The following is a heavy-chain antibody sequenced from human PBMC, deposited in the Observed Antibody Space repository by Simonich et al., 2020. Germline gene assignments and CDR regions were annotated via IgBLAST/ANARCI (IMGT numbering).Heavy chain of an antibody. CDR3: ARSHIAAAGTGYFQH. CDR2: INPKRCGT. D-gene: IGHD6-13*01. Sequence: QVQLVQSGAEVKKPGASVKVSCKASGYPFPGYFMHWVGQAPGQGLEWVGWINPKRCGTNYAKKFQGRVTMTRETSISTAYMELSRLRSDDTAVYYCARSHIAAAGTGYFQHWGQGTLVTVSS. V-gene: IGHV1-2*02. J-gene: IGHJ1*01. CDR1: GYPFPGYF.